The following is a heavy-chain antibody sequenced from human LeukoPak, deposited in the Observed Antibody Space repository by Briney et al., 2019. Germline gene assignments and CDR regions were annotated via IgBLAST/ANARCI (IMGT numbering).Heavy chain of an antibody. CDR1: GFTFSSYW. V-gene: IGHV3-74*01. CDR3: ARVDNYGDYDY. J-gene: IGHJ4*02. D-gene: IGHD4-17*01. CDR2: INSDGSST. Sequence: GGSLRLSCAASGFTFSSYWMHWVRQAPGKGLVWVSRINSDGSSTSYADSVKGRFTISRDNAKNTLYLQMNSLRAEDTAVYYCARVDNYGDYDYWGQGTLVTVSS.